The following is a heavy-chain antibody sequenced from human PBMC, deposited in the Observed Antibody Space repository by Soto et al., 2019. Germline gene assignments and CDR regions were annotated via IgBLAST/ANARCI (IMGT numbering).Heavy chain of an antibody. CDR2: IDPSDSYT. CDR3: ARLKVGCGSTSCPDYCYYFGMDV. V-gene: IGHV5-10-1*01. CDR1: GYSFTSYW. D-gene: IGHD2-2*01. J-gene: IGHJ6*04. Sequence: PGESLKISCKGSGYSFTSYWISWVRQMPGKGLEWMGRIDPSDSYTNYSPSFQGHVTISADKSISTAYLQWSSLKASDTAMYYCARLKVGCGSTSCPDYCYYFGMDVWGKGTTVTVSS.